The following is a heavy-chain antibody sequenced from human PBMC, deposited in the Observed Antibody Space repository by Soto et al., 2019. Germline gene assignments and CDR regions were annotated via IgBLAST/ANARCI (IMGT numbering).Heavy chain of an antibody. CDR2: IFYSGST. J-gene: IGHJ4*02. D-gene: IGHD3-22*01. Sequence: QVQLQESGPGLVKPSQTLSLTCTVSGGSISSGGYYWSWIRQHPGKGLEWIGYIFYSGSTYYNPSHKCRLTISVDTYKNQSSLNLRSVTAADTAVYYGARLSDYDSSDFYHFDYWGQGTLVTVSS. CDR3: ARLSDYDSSDFYHFDY. CDR1: GGSISSGGYY. V-gene: IGHV4-31*03.